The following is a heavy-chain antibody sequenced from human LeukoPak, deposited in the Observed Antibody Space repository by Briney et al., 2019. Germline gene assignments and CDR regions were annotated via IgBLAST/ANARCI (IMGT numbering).Heavy chain of an antibody. CDR1: GYTFTSYY. CDR2: INPSGGST. V-gene: IGHV1-46*01. CDR3: ARSGDYCSGGSCYRYGYMDV. Sequence: GASVKVSCKASGYTFTSYYMHWVRQAPGQGLEWMGIINPSGGSTSYAQKFQGRVTMTRNTSISTAYMELSSLRSEDTAVYYCARSGDYCSGGSCYRYGYMDVWGKGTTVTISS. J-gene: IGHJ6*03. D-gene: IGHD2-15*01.